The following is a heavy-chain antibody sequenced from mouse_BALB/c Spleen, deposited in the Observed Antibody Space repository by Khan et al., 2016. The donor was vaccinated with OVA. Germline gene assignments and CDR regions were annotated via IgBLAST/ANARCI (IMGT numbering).Heavy chain of an antibody. CDR1: GFTFSDYG. Sequence: EVELVESGGGLVQPGGSRKLSCAASGFTFSDYGMAWVRQAPGKGPEWVAFISDLAYSIYYADTVTGRFTISRENVKNTLYLEMSSLRSEDTAMYYCARGGGTAPFAYWGQVTLVTVSA. V-gene: IGHV5-15*02. J-gene: IGHJ3*01. CDR2: ISDLAYSI. D-gene: IGHD1-2*01. CDR3: ARGGGTAPFAY.